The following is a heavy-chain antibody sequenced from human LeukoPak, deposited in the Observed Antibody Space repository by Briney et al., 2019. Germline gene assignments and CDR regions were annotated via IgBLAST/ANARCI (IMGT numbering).Heavy chain of an antibody. D-gene: IGHD6-6*01. CDR2: IYHSGST. Sequence: PSQTLSLTCAVSGGSISSGGYSWSWIRQPPGKGLEWIGYIYHSGSTYYNPSLKSRVTISVDTSKNQFSLKLSSVTAADTAVYYCARESSSSCLDYWGQGTLVTVSS. CDR1: GGSISSGGYS. J-gene: IGHJ4*02. V-gene: IGHV4-30-2*05. CDR3: ARESSSSCLDY.